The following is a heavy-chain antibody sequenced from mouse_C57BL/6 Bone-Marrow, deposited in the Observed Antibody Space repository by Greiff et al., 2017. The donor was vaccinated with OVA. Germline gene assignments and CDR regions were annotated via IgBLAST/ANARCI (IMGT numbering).Heavy chain of an antibody. J-gene: IGHJ1*03. Sequence: EVQLQQSGAELVRPGASVKLSCTASGFNIKDDYMHWVKQRPEQGLEWIGWIDPENGDTEYASKFQGKATITADTSSNTAYLQLSSLTSEDTAVYYCTTIFYYGSSLVYWYFDVWGTGTTVTVSS. CDR2: IDPENGDT. D-gene: IGHD1-1*01. V-gene: IGHV14-4*01. CDR3: TTIFYYGSSLVYWYFDV. CDR1: GFNIKDDY.